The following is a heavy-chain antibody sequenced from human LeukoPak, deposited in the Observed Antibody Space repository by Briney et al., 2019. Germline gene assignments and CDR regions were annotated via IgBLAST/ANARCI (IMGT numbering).Heavy chain of an antibody. J-gene: IGHJ4*02. CDR1: GYTFTSYY. V-gene: IGHV1-46*01. Sequence: GASVKVSCKASGYTFTSYYMHWMRQAPGQGPEWMGIINPRGGSTDYSQKFQDRVTMSSDTSTSTVYMELSSLRSEDTAVYFCARVGVTAATAGYWGQGTLVTVSS. CDR2: INPRGGST. D-gene: IGHD6-25*01. CDR3: ARVGVTAATAGY.